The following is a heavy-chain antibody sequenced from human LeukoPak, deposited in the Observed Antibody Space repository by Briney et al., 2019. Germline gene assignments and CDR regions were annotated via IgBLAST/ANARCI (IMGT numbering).Heavy chain of an antibody. J-gene: IGHJ4*02. Sequence: SPTLSLTFAISGESVSSINGAWNWIRQSPSRGLEWLGRTYYRSKWYNEYAESMKGRITINPDTSKNQFSLQLNSVTPEDTAVYYCARDEGRSGWYTFDYWGQGTLVTVSS. CDR1: GESVSSINGA. CDR3: ARDEGRSGWYTFDY. CDR2: TYYRSKWYN. V-gene: IGHV6-1*01. D-gene: IGHD6-19*01.